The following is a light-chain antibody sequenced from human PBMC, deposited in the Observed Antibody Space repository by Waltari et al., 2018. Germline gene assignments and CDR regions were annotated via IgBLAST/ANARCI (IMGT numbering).Light chain of an antibody. CDR1: NIGRES. CDR3: QVWEYISDHPDII. CDR2: DDG. V-gene: IGLV3-21*02. Sequence: SYVLTQPPSESVAPGQTARITCVGNNIGRESVHWYQQKPGQAPLLVVYDDGARPSGIPERVSGSHSGNTATLTISSVEAGDEADYFCQVWEYISDHPDIIFGGGTKLTVL. J-gene: IGLJ2*01.